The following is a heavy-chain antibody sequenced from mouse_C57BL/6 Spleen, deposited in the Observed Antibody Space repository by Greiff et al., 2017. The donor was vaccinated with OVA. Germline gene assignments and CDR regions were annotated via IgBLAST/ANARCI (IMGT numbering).Heavy chain of an antibody. CDR3: ARWDYDYFDY. CDR2: IDPSDSYT. J-gene: IGHJ2*01. V-gene: IGHV1-69*01. CDR1: GYTFTSYW. Sequence: QVQLQQPGAELVMPGASVKLSCKASGYTFTSYWMHWVKQRPGQGLEWIGEIDPSDSYTNYNQKFKGKSTLTVDKSSSTAYMQLSSLTSEDSAVYYCARWDYDYFDYWGKGTTLTVSS. D-gene: IGHD2-4*01.